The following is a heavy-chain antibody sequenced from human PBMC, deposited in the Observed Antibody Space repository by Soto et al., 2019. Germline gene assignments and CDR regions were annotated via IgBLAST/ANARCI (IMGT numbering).Heavy chain of an antibody. CDR1: GYIFVNYG. V-gene: IGHV1-18*01. CDR2: IRHYTGNT. J-gene: IGHJ6*02. Sequence: QVQLVQSGDEVKKPGASVKVSCKASGYIFVNYGLAWLGQAPRQGLGWMGWIRHYTGNTHSASKVQGRLTMTTDTSTSTAYMDLGSLTSDDTAVYYCVMVDNYVTPTPQDVWGQGTTVTVSS. CDR3: VMVDNYVTPTPQDV. D-gene: IGHD3-16*01.